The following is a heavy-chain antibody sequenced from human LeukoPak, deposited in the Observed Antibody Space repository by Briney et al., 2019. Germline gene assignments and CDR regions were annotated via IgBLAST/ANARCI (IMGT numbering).Heavy chain of an antibody. V-gene: IGHV3-48*01. D-gene: IGHD3-22*01. CDR2: ISSSSSTI. Sequence: GGSLRLSCAASGFTFSSYSMNWVRQAPGKGLEWVSYISSSSSTIYYADSVKGRFTISRDNAKNSLYLQMNSLRAEDTAVYYCARDDSSGYYYERVADYWGQGALVTVSS. J-gene: IGHJ4*02. CDR1: GFTFSSYS. CDR3: ARDDSSGYYYERVADY.